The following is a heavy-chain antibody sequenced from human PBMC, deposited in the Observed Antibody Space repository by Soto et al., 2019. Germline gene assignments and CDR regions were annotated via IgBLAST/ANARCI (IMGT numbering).Heavy chain of an antibody. Sequence: EVQLLESGGGLVQPGGSLRLSCAASGFTFSSYALSWVRQAPGKGLEWVSAITGSGGSTYYAYSVKGRFTISRDNSKNTLSLQRNSLRAEDTAVYYCAKGLGSGSYAASDSWGQGTLVTVSS. J-gene: IGHJ5*01. CDR2: ITGSGGST. CDR1: GFTFSSYA. CDR3: AKGLGSGSYAASDS. V-gene: IGHV3-23*01. D-gene: IGHD1-26*01.